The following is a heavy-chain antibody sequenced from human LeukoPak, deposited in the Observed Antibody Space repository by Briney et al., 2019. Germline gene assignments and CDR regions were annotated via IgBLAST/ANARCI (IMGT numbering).Heavy chain of an antibody. CDR3: AKDLFVVVYYYESREVSYFDY. V-gene: IGHV3-23*01. CDR1: GFPFSIYA. J-gene: IGHJ4*02. CDR2: NSGCGGGT. D-gene: IGHD3-22*01. Sequence: GGSLRLSCAASGFPFSIYAMRWVRHAPGRGREWVPANSGCGGGTYYADSVGGRLPIHRDHPKHTLYPQINRLRGEHTSVYFCAKDLFVVVYYYESREVSYFDYWGQGALVTVSS.